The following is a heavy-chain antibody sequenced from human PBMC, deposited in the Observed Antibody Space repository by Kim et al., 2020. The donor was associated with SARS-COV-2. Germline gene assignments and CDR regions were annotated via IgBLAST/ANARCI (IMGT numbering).Heavy chain of an antibody. J-gene: IGHJ4*02. CDR3: AVAIGYCSSTSCPFDY. CDR2: INPNSGGT. CDR1: GYTFTGYY. D-gene: IGHD2-2*03. V-gene: IGHV1-2*05. Sequence: ASVKVSCKASGYTFTGYYMHWVRQAPGQGLEWMGRINPNSGGTNYAQKFQGRVTMTRDTSISTAYMELSRLRSDDTVVYYCAVAIGYCSSTSCPFDYWGQGTLVTVSS.